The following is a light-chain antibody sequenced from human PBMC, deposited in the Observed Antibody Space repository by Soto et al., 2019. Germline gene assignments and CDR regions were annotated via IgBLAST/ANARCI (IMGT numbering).Light chain of an antibody. J-gene: IGLJ2*01. CDR1: SRDIGGYNY. V-gene: IGLV2-14*01. CDR3: SSYAGSNNHVL. CDR2: EVS. Sequence: QSVLTQPASVSGSLGRSITIPCSGSSRDIGGYNYVSWYQQYPGKAPKLIIFEVSNRPSGVSNRFSGSKSGNTASLTVSGLQAEDEADYYCSSYAGSNNHVLFGGGTKLTVL.